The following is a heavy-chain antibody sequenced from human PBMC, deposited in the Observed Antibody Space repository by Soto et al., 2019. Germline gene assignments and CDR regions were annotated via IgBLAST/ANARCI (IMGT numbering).Heavy chain of an antibody. V-gene: IGHV3-23*04. Sequence: EVQLVQSGGGLVQPGGSLRLSCAASGFTFSDFPMSWVRQVPGKGLEWISAIRKDGGSVYYVESVKGRFTISRDNSKNTSSLRMKNLRVEDTAIYYCVRERYTMSDLWSAFSSDWGQGAQVIVSS. CDR1: GFTFSDFP. CDR3: VRERYTMSDLWSAFSSD. D-gene: IGHD3-3*01. J-gene: IGHJ4*02. CDR2: IRKDGGSV.